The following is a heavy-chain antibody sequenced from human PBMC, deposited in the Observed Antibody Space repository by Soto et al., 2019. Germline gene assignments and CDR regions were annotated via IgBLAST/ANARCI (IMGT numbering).Heavy chain of an antibody. CDR2: ITGSGVGM. CDR3: AKTNSSKTHMNGWYDWFAP. V-gene: IGHV3-23*01. Sequence: EVQLLESGGVLVQPGESLRLSCAATGFTFRDFAMTWVRQAPGKGLEWVSTITGSGVGMHYADSVKGRFTISRYNSKNTTYLKTNSLRAEDTAVYHCAKTNSSKTHMNGWYDWFAPWAQGTVVTVSS. J-gene: IGHJ5*02. CDR1: GFTFRDFA. D-gene: IGHD6-19*01.